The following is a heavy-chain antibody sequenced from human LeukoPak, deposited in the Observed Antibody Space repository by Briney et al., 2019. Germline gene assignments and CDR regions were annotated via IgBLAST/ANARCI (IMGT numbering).Heavy chain of an antibody. V-gene: IGHV1-46*04. CDR2: INPSGGST. D-gene: IGHD4-17*01. Sequence: GASVKVSCKASGYIFTSNYIHWVRQAPGQGLEWMGIINPSGGSTNYAQKLQGRVTMTRDTSTSTVYLELSRLRSVDAAVYYCARDTDYGDDSWFDPWGQGTVVTVSS. J-gene: IGHJ5*02. CDR1: GYIFTSNY. CDR3: ARDTDYGDDSWFDP.